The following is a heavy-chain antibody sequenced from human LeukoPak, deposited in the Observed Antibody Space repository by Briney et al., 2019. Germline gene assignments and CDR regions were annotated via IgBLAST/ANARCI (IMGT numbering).Heavy chain of an antibody. J-gene: IGHJ3*01. CDR2: MKGDGSEI. CDR3: ARPAYTAAYDL. V-gene: IGHV3-7*01. CDR1: GFIFSTYW. D-gene: IGHD3-16*01. Sequence: GGSLRLSCAASGFIFSTYWMMWARQAPGKGLEWVADMKGDGSEIHYVDSVKGRFTISRDNARNSLFLQMNGLRPEDTAVYYCARPAYTAAYDLWGQGTMVTVSS.